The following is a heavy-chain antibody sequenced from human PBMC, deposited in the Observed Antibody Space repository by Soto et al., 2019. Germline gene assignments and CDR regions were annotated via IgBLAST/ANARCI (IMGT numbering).Heavy chain of an antibody. CDR1: GFTFSSYW. CDR3: ARVEAAAGTYNYYGMDV. D-gene: IGHD6-13*01. V-gene: IGHV3-7*05. Sequence: GGSLRLSCAASGFTFSSYWMSWVRQAPGKGLEWVANIKQDGSEKYYEDSVKGRFTISRDNAKNSLYLQMNSLRAEDTAVYYCARVEAAAGTYNYYGMDVWGQGTTVTVSS. CDR2: IKQDGSEK. J-gene: IGHJ6*02.